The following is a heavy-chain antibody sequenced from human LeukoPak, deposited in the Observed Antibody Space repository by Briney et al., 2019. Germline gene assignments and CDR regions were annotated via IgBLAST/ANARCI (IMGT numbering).Heavy chain of an antibody. D-gene: IGHD6-13*01. V-gene: IGHV4-31*03. Sequence: SETLSLTCTVSGGSISSGGYYWSWIRQHPGKGLEWIGYIYYSGSTYYNPSLKSRVTISVDTSKNQFSLKLSPVTAADTAVYYCARPSSSWYYAFDIWGQGTMVTVSS. J-gene: IGHJ3*02. CDR3: ARPSSSWYYAFDI. CDR1: GGSISSGGYY. CDR2: IYYSGST.